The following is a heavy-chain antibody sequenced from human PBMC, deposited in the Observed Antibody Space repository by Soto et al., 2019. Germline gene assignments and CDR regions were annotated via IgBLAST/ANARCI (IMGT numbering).Heavy chain of an antibody. D-gene: IGHD2-8*02. J-gene: IGHJ3*02. CDR1: GDTIFRYT. CDR2: IWYDGSNE. V-gene: IGHV3-33*01. CDR3: AGGGLVMGVPGGFEI. Sequence: VQLVESGGGVVQPGTSLRLSCVASGDTIFRYTMHWVRQAPGKGLEWVALIWYDGSNEYYVDSVEGRFTISKDDSRDTVYLQMNSLRGEDTAVYYCAGGGLVMGVPGGFEIWGQGTNVTVSA.